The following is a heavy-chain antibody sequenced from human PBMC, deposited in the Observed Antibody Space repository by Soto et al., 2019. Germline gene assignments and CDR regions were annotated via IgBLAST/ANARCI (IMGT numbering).Heavy chain of an antibody. J-gene: IGHJ4*02. V-gene: IGHV4-4*02. CDR3: ARNDNMTLGSQYLDS. CDR2: MNHSGSI. CDR1: GDAISNNKW. Sequence: QVQLQESGPGLVKPSGTLSLTCSVSGDAISNNKWWRWVRQPPGKGLEGIGEMNHSGSIHYNGSLKSRATLSVDKSRTHSSPQLTSVTAADTALYFCARNDNMTLGSQYLDSWGPGTLVTVSS. D-gene: IGHD1-1*01.